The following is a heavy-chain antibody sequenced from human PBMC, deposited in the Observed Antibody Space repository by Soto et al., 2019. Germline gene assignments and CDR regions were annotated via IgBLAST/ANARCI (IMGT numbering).Heavy chain of an antibody. CDR3: ARHYYYDRSGDYYYYYGMDV. CDR1: GYSFTSYW. V-gene: IGHV5-10-1*01. CDR2: IDPSDSYT. D-gene: IGHD3-22*01. J-gene: IGHJ6*02. Sequence: GESLKISCKGSGYSFTSYWISWVRQMPGKGLEWMGRIDPSDSYTNYSPSFQGHVTISADKSISTAYLQWSSLKASDTAMYYCARHYYYDRSGDYYYYYGMDVWGQGTTVTVSS.